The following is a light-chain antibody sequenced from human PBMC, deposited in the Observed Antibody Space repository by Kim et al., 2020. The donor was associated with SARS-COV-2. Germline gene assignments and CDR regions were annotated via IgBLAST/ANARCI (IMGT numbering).Light chain of an antibody. CDR3: QSYDGNKVV. CDR2: EHN. Sequence: GKTVTISCTRSSGSIVSNYVQWYQQRPGSAPTCVIYEHNERPSAVPARFSGSIDSFSNSASLTISGLQTEDEADYHCQSYDGNKVVFGGGTQLTVL. J-gene: IGLJ3*02. CDR1: SGSIVSNY. V-gene: IGLV6-57*03.